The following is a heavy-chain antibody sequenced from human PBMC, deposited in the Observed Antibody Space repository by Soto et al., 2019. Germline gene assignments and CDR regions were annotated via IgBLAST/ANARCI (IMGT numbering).Heavy chain of an antibody. CDR2: ISGSGGST. CDR3: AKDRRRCSSTSCPPTYYYYGMDV. V-gene: IGHV3-23*01. J-gene: IGHJ6*02. D-gene: IGHD2-2*01. CDR1: GFTFSSYA. Sequence: EVQLLESGGGLVQPGGSLRLSCAASGFTFSSYAMSWVRQAPGKGLEWVSAISGSGGSTYYADSVKGRFTISRDNSKNTLYLQMNSLRAEDTAVYYCAKDRRRCSSTSCPPTYYYYGMDVWGQGTTVTVSS.